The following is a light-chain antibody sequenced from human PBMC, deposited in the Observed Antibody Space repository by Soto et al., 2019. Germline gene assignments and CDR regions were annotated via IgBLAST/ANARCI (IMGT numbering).Light chain of an antibody. CDR3: QQYDNLPIT. J-gene: IGKJ5*01. CDR2: DAS. V-gene: IGKV1-5*01. Sequence: EIKMYQSPSTLAASVGDRVTITCRASQSISKWLAWYQQKPGTAPKPLIYDASSLQSGVPSRFSGSGSGTNFTFTISSLQPEDIATYFCQQYDNLPITFGQRRLLEIK. CDR1: QSISKW.